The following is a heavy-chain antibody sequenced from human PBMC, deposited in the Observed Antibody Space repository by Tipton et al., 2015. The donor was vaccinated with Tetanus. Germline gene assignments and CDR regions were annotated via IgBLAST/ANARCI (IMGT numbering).Heavy chain of an antibody. CDR2: IIPSGGTT. V-gene: IGHV1-46*01. Sequence: LVQSGPEVKVSCQASGYTFINHNMHWVRQAPGQGLEWMGIIIPSGGTTRHAQKFQGRVTMTRDTSTNTVYMELSSLRSEDTAVYYCARDGGSYYTDCWGQGTLVTVSS. CDR3: ARDGGSYYTDC. D-gene: IGHD1-26*01. J-gene: IGHJ4*02. CDR1: GYTFINHN.